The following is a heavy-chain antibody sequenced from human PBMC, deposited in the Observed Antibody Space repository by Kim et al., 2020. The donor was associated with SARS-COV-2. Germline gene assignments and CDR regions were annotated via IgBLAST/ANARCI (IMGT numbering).Heavy chain of an antibody. CDR3: AKSITTSCYTSIDY. Sequence: YAGSVTGRFTISRDNYKGTWYLQMNSLGAEDTAVYYCAKSITTSCYTSIDYWGQGTLVTVSS. V-gene: IGHV3-23*01. D-gene: IGHD2-2*02. J-gene: IGHJ4*02.